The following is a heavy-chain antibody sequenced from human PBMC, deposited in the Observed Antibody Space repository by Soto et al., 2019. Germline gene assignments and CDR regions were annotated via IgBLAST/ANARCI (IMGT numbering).Heavy chain of an antibody. V-gene: IGHV5-10-1*03. CDR1: GYRFISYW. CDR3: VRHGNGTPYYFDY. Sequence: EVQLVQSGAEVKKPGESLRLSCKGSGYRFISYWISWVRERPGKGLEWVGRIDPSDSYTVYSPSFQGHVTISIDMSDSTAYLQWSSLQASDTAMYFCVRHGNGTPYYFDYWGRGTLVPVSS. CDR2: IDPSDSYT. J-gene: IGHJ4*02. D-gene: IGHD1-1*01.